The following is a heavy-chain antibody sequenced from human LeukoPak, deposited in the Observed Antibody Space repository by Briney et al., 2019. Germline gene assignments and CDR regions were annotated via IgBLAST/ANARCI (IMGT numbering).Heavy chain of an antibody. CDR2: INHSGST. Sequence: SETLSLTCAVYGGSFSGYYWSWIRQPPGKGLEWIGEINHSGSTNYNPSLKSRVTISVDTSKNQFSLKLSSVTAADTAVYYCARGRSNSSWYVDYWGQGTLVTVSS. V-gene: IGHV4-34*01. J-gene: IGHJ4*02. D-gene: IGHD6-13*01. CDR1: GGSFSGYY. CDR3: ARGRSNSSWYVDY.